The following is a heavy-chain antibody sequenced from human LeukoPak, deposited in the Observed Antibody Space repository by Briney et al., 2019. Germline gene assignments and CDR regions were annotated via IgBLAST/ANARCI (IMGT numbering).Heavy chain of an antibody. D-gene: IGHD3-22*01. CDR1: GYTFTSYD. J-gene: IGHJ4*02. CDR3: ASPRYYDSSGYRGLRRRSPDRLDY. CDR2: IIPIFGTA. V-gene: IGHV1-69*06. Sequence: ASVKVSCKASGYTFTSYDINWVRQAPGQGLEWMGGIIPIFGTANYAQKCQGRVTITADKSTSTAYMELSSLRSEDTAVYYCASPRYYDSSGYRGLRRRSPDRLDYWGQGTLVTVSS.